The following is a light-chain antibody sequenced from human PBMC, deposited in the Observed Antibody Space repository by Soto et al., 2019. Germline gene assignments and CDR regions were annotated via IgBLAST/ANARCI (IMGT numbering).Light chain of an antibody. CDR3: QQYNRYPRT. Sequence: DIQMTQSPSTLSASVGDRATITCRASQNINNWLAWYQQKPGKAPKLIIYKASSLESGVPSRFSGSGSGTEFSLTISSLQTDDFATYYCQQYNRYPRTFGQGTKVEIK. J-gene: IGKJ1*01. CDR2: KAS. V-gene: IGKV1-5*03. CDR1: QNINNW.